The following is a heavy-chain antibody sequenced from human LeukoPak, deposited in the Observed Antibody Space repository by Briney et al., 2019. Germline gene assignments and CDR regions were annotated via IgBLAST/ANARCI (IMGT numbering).Heavy chain of an antibody. CDR3: VKDLGSAITSALALDV. V-gene: IGHV3-53*01. CDR1: GFSVNNKY. Sequence: GGSLRLSCAASGFSVNNKYMTWVRQTPAKGLEWVSVIYSGGGTYYADFVQGRFTISRDNRKNLLHLQMDSLRPDDSAVYYCVKDLGSAITSALALDVWGQGTTVTVSS. CDR2: IYSGGGT. J-gene: IGHJ6*02. D-gene: IGHD2-15*01.